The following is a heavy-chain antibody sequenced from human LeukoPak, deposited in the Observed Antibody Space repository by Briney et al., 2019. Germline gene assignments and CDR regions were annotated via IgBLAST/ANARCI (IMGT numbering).Heavy chain of an antibody. CDR3: ARGRIAAAGYFDY. V-gene: IGHV3-11*06. Sequence: GGSLRLSCAASGFTFSDYYMSWIRQAPGKGLEWVSYISSSSSYTNYADSVQGRFTISRDNAKNSLYLQMNSLRAEDTAVYYCARGRIAAAGYFDYWGQGTLVTVSS. J-gene: IGHJ4*02. CDR2: ISSSSSYT. CDR1: GFTFSDYY. D-gene: IGHD6-13*01.